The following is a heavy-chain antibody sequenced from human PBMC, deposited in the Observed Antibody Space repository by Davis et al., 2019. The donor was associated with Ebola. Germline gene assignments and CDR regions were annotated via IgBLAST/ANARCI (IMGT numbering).Heavy chain of an antibody. D-gene: IGHD5-12*01. CDR3: AKDRRGYSGYAHKYGMDV. Sequence: PGGSLRLSCAASGFIFSSYAMHWVRQAPGKGLEWVAVISYDGSNKYYADSVKGRFTISRDNSKNTLYLQMNSLRAEDTAVYYCAKDRRGYSGYAHKYGMDVWGQGTTVTVSS. V-gene: IGHV3-30*04. CDR2: ISYDGSNK. J-gene: IGHJ6*02. CDR1: GFIFSSYA.